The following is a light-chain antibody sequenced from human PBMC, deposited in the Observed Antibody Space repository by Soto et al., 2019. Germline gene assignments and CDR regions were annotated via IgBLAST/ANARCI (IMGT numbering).Light chain of an antibody. CDR3: SSYTRSGTPYVI. V-gene: IGLV2-14*01. J-gene: IGLJ2*01. CDR1: SSDVGGYNS. Sequence: QSALTQPASVSGSPGQSITISCTGTSSDVGGYNSVSWYQQHPGKAPKLMIYEVTNRPSGVSNRVSGSKSGHTASLTISGLQAEDEAHYYCSSYTRSGTPYVIFGGGTKLTVL. CDR2: EVT.